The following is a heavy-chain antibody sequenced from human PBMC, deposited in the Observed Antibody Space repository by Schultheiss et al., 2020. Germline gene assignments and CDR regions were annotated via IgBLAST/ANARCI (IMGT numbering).Heavy chain of an antibody. J-gene: IGHJ6*02. CDR3: ARDLTTLSFYGMDV. D-gene: IGHD4-17*01. Sequence: GGSLRLSCAGSGFIFSNYEMNWVRQAPGKGLEWVSYISSSGSTIYYADSVKGRFTISRDNAKNSLYLQMNSLRAEDTAIYYCARDLTTLSFYGMDVWGQGTTVTVSS. CDR2: ISSSGSTI. V-gene: IGHV3-48*03. CDR1: GFIFSNYE.